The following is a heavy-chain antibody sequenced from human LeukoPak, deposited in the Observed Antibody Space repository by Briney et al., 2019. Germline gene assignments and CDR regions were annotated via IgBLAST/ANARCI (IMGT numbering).Heavy chain of an antibody. V-gene: IGHV3-7*01. Sequence: GGSLRLSCAASGFTFSNYWMTWVRQAPGKGLEWVANIKPDGSEKYYVDSVKGRFTISRDNAKKSLYLQMNNLRAEDTAVYYCARVTVRYFDWLPRSHNWFDPWGQGTLVTVSS. J-gene: IGHJ5*02. CDR2: IKPDGSEK. D-gene: IGHD3-9*01. CDR1: GFTFSNYW. CDR3: ARVTVRYFDWLPRSHNWFDP.